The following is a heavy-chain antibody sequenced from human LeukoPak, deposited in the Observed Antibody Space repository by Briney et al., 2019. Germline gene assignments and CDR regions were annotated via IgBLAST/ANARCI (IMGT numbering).Heavy chain of an antibody. D-gene: IGHD5-18*01. CDR1: GFAFSSYG. CDR3: AKDRYTYGTEYFDY. J-gene: IGHJ4*02. CDR2: ISYDGSNK. Sequence: PGGSLRLSCAASGFAFSSYGMHWVRKAPGKGLEGVALISYDGSNKYYADSVKGRSTISRDNSKNTLYLQMNSLRAEDTAVYYCAKDRYTYGTEYFDYWGQGTLVTVSA. V-gene: IGHV3-30*18.